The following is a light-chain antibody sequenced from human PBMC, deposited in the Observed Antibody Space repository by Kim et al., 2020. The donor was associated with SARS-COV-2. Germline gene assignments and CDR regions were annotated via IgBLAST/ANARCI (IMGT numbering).Light chain of an antibody. J-gene: IGLJ3*02. CDR2: YDS. Sequence: SYELTQPPSVSVAPGKTARITCGGNNIGRKSVHWYQQKPGQAPVLVIYYDSDRPSGIPERFSGSNSGNTATLTISRVEAGDEADYYCQVWGSRSDHPNWV. CDR3: QVWGSRSDHPNWV. CDR1: NIGRKS. V-gene: IGLV3-21*04.